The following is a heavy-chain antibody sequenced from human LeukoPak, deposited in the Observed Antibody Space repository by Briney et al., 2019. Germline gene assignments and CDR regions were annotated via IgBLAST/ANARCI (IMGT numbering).Heavy chain of an antibody. Sequence: KSGGSLRLSCAASGFTFSSYSMNWVRQAPGKGLEWVSSISSSSSYIYYADSVKGRFTISRDNAKNSLCLQMNSLRAEDTAVYYCARALRRYYDSSGYGYWGQGTLVTVSS. CDR1: GFTFSSYS. CDR2: ISSSSSYI. V-gene: IGHV3-21*01. J-gene: IGHJ4*02. CDR3: ARALRRYYDSSGYGY. D-gene: IGHD3-22*01.